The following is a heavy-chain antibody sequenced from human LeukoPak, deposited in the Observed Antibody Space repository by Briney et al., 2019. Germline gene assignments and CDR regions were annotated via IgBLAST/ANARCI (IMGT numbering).Heavy chain of an antibody. J-gene: IGHJ5*02. CDR2: IYSGGST. V-gene: IGHV3-53*01. CDR1: GFTVSSNY. CDR3: ARDLGFGSSWYYH. Sequence: PGGSLRLSCAASGFTVSSNYMSWVRQAPGKGLEWVSVIYSGGSTYYADSVKGRFTISRDNSKNTLYLQMNSLRAEGTAVYCCARDLGFGSSWYYHWGQGTLVTVSS. D-gene: IGHD6-13*01.